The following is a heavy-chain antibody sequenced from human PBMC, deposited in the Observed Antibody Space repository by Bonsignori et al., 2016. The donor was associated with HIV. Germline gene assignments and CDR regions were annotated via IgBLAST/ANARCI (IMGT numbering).Heavy chain of an antibody. Sequence: EVQLVESGGGLVQPGGSLRVSCGASGFTFYSYWMTWIRQTQGKGLEWVATINEGGSEKYYVDSVKGRFTISRDNAKNSVFLQMNSLRDEDTAVYYCARSGHRIRFDIWGQG. CDR2: INEGGSEK. CDR3: ARSGHRIRFDI. V-gene: IGHV3-7*01. CDR1: GFTFYSYW. J-gene: IGHJ3*02. D-gene: IGHD5-12*01.